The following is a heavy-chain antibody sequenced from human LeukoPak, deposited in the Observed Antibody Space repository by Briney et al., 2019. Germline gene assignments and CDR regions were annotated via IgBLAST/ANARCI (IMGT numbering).Heavy chain of an antibody. CDR2: MNPNSGNT. D-gene: IGHD1-1*01. CDR1: GYTFTSYD. J-gene: IGHJ4*02. CDR3: ARVSISKKQLLDY. Sequence: ASVKVSCKASGYTFTSYDINWVRQATGQGLEWMGWMNPNSGNTGYAQKFQGRVTMTRNTSISTAYMELSSLRSEDTAGYYCARVSISKKQLLDYWGQGTLVTVSS. V-gene: IGHV1-8*01.